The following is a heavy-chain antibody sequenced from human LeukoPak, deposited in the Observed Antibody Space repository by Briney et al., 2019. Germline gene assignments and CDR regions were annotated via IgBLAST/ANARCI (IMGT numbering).Heavy chain of an antibody. D-gene: IGHD3-22*01. CDR1: GYTFTGYY. J-gene: IGHJ4*02. V-gene: IGHV1-2*02. CDR3: ARGTMIVVVTPPTGDY. Sequence: EASVKVSCKASGYTFTGYYMHWVRQAPGQGLEWMGWINPNSGGTNYAQKFQGRVTMTRDTSISTAYMELSRLRSDDTAVYYCARGTMIVVVTPPTGDYWGQGTLVTVSS. CDR2: INPNSGGT.